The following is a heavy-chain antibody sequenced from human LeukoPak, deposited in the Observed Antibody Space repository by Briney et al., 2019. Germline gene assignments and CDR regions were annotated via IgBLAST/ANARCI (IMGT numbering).Heavy chain of an antibody. Sequence: SETLSLTCTVSGGSISSYYWSWIRQPPGKGLEWIGYIYYSGSTNYNPSLKSRVTISVDTSKNQFSLKLSSVTAADTAVYYCARVHPPYYYMDVWGKGTTVTVSS. CDR2: IYYSGST. CDR1: GGSISSYY. J-gene: IGHJ6*03. V-gene: IGHV4-59*01. CDR3: ARVHPPYYYMDV.